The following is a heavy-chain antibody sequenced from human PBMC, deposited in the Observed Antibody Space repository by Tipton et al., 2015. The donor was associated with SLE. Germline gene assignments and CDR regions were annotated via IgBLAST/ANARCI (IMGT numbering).Heavy chain of an antibody. CDR1: GASFSGYY. V-gene: IGHV4-34*01. Sequence: TLSLTCAVYGASFSGYYWNWIRQPPGKGLEWIGEINHSGSTNYNPSLKSRVSISVDTSKKQFSLKLSPVTAADTAVYYCARAVYYFDFWGQGTLVTVSS. CDR3: ARAVYYFDF. CDR2: INHSGST. J-gene: IGHJ4*02.